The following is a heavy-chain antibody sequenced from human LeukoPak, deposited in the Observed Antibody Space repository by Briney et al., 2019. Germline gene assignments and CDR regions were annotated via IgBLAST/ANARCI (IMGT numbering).Heavy chain of an antibody. D-gene: IGHD4-17*01. J-gene: IGHJ4*02. CDR2: ISYDGSNK. CDR3: ARERWDYGDYTNYFDY. CDR1: GFTFNSYA. V-gene: IGHV3-30*04. Sequence: GGSLRLSCAASGFTFNSYAMHWVRQAPGKGLEWVAVISYDGSNKYYADSVKGRFTISRDNSKNTLYLQMNSLRSDDTAVYYCARERWDYGDYTNYFDYWGQGTLVTVSS.